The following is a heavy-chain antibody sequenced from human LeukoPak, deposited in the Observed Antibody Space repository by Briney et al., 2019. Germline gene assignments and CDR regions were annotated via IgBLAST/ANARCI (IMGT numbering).Heavy chain of an antibody. Sequence: GGSLRLSCAASGFTFSSYAMHWVRQAPGKGLEWVAVISYDGSNKYYADSVKGRFTISRDNSKNTLYLQMNSLRAEDTAVYYCARGGSYGDYVFNYWGQGTLVTVSS. CDR2: ISYDGSNK. CDR1: GFTFSSYA. CDR3: ARGGSYGDYVFNY. J-gene: IGHJ4*02. V-gene: IGHV3-30-3*01. D-gene: IGHD4-17*01.